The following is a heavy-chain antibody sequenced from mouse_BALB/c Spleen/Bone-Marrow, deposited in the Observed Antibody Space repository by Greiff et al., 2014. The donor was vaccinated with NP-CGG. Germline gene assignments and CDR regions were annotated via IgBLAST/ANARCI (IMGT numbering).Heavy chain of an antibody. V-gene: IGHV1-54*01. CDR3: AREWTARTPSY. CDR2: INPGSGGA. CDR1: GYAFTSYL. D-gene: IGHD3-2*01. Sequence: VQLQQSGAELVRPGTSVKVSCKASGYAFTSYLIEWIKQRPGQGLEWIGVINPGSGGANYNEKFKGKATLTADKSSSTAYMQISSLTSDDSAVYFWAREWTARTPSYWGQGTALTVSS. J-gene: IGHJ2*01.